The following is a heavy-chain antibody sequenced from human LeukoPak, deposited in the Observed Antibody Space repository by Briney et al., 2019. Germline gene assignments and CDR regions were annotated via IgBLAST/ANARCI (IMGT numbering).Heavy chain of an antibody. V-gene: IGHV3-21*01. Sequence: GGSLRLSCAASGFTFSSYSMNWVRQAPGKGLEWVSSISSSSSYIYYADSVKGRFTISRDNAKNSLYLQMNSLRAEDTAVYYCARDTIAVAGTYLHDAFDIWGQGTMVIVSS. CDR1: GFTFSSYS. D-gene: IGHD6-19*01. CDR3: ARDTIAVAGTYLHDAFDI. J-gene: IGHJ3*02. CDR2: ISSSSSYI.